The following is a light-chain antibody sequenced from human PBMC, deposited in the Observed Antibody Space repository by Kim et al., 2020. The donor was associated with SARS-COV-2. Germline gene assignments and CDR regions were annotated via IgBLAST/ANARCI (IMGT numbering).Light chain of an antibody. J-gene: IGKJ1*01. Sequence: ASVGDRVTSSCRASQNIHIWWAWFQQKPGKAPRVLMYKTSTLESGVPSRFSGSGSGTEFTLTINSLQPDDSATYYCQQYDVHPETFGQGTKVDIK. CDR3: QQYDVHPET. CDR2: KTS. V-gene: IGKV1-5*03. CDR1: QNIHIW.